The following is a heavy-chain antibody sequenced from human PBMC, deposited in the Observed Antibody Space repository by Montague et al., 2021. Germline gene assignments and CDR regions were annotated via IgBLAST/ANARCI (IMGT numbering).Heavy chain of an antibody. CDR1: GFIFNNYV. J-gene: IGHJ4*02. D-gene: IGHD3-3*01. Sequence: SLRLSCAASGFIFNNYVMNWVRQAPGKGLEWVSGINGNSINIDYAGSVKGRFTISRDNAKNSLYLQMNSLRAEDTAFYYCVKDTRDYYPDFWGQGILVTVSS. V-gene: IGHV3-9*01. CDR3: VKDTRDYYPDF. CDR2: INGNSINI.